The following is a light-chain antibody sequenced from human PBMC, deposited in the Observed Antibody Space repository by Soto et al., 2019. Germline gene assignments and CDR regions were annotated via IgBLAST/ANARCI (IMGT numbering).Light chain of an antibody. V-gene: IGLV4-69*01. CDR2: LNSDGSH. Sequence: QPVLTQSPSASASLGASVKLTCTLSSGHSSYAIAWHQQQPEKGPRYLMKLNSDGSHSNGDGIPDRFSGSSSGAERYLTISSLQSEDEADYYCQTWGTGIHYVFGTGTKVTVL. J-gene: IGLJ1*01. CDR1: SGHSSYA. CDR3: QTWGTGIHYV.